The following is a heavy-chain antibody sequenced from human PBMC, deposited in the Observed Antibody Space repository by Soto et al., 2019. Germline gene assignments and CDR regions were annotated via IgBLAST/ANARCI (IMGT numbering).Heavy chain of an antibody. D-gene: IGHD4-17*01. J-gene: IGHJ4*02. Sequence: QVQLQESGPGLVKPSETLSLTCTVSGGSISSYYWSWIRQPAGKGLEWIGRIYSSGNTNYNPSLRSRVTMSVDTSKSQFTLKLSSVTAADTAVYYCARTTRDYGDYGYFDYWGQGTLVTVSS. V-gene: IGHV4-4*07. CDR1: GGSISSYY. CDR2: IYSSGNT. CDR3: ARTTRDYGDYGYFDY.